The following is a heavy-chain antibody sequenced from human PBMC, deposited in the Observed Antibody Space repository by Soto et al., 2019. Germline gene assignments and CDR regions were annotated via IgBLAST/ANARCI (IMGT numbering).Heavy chain of an antibody. Sequence: ASVKVSCLASGYTVTGWYMQWVRPAPGQGLEWMGWINPNSGGTNYAQKFQGWITMTRDTSISTAYMELSRLRSYETAVYYCARDRNCSGGSCWAEAFDIWGQGTMVTVSS. CDR3: ARDRNCSGGSCWAEAFDI. V-gene: IGHV1-2*04. J-gene: IGHJ3*02. CDR2: INPNSGGT. D-gene: IGHD2-15*01. CDR1: GYTVTGWY.